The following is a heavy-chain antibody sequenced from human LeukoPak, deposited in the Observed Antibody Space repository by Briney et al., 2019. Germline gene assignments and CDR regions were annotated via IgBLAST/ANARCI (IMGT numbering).Heavy chain of an antibody. CDR2: IKQDGSEK. V-gene: IGHV3-7*01. CDR3: ASAPMITFGGVIVPKYYFDY. D-gene: IGHD3-16*02. J-gene: IGHJ4*02. CDR1: GVTFSSYW. Sequence: GGSLRLSCAASGVTFSSYWMSWVRQAPGKGLEWVANIKQDGSEKYYVDSVKGRFTISRDNAKNSLYLQMNSLRAEDTAVYYCASAPMITFGGVIVPKYYFDYWGQGTLVTVSS.